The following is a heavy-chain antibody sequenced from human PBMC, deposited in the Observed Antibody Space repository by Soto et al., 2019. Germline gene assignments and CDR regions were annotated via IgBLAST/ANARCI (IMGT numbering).Heavy chain of an antibody. Sequence: GGSLRLSCAASGFTFSHAWMNWVRQAPGKGLEWVGRIKSKTHGGTIDYAAPVEGRFTISRDDSKNTVYLQVNSLKTEDTAMYYCTTDIGTSGATGGMDVWGEGTTVTVSS. V-gene: IGHV3-15*01. D-gene: IGHD1-1*01. CDR3: TTDIGTSGATGGMDV. J-gene: IGHJ6*03. CDR2: IKSKTHGGTI. CDR1: GFTFSHAW.